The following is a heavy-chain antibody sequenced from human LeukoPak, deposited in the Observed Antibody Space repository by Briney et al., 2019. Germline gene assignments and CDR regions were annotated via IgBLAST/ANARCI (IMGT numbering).Heavy chain of an antibody. Sequence: ASVKHSCKASGYTFTGYYMHWVREAPGQGLEWMGWINPNSGGTNYAQKFQGRVTMTRDTSISTAYMELRSLRSDDTAVYYCARRRAQLQYDYWGQGTLVTVSS. J-gene: IGHJ4*02. CDR2: INPNSGGT. D-gene: IGHD4-11*01. V-gene: IGHV1-2*02. CDR3: ARRRAQLQYDY. CDR1: GYTFTGYY.